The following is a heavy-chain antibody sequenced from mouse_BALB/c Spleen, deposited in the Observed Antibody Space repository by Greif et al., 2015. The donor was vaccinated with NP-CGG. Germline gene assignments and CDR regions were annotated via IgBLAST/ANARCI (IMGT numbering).Heavy chain of an antibody. CDR3: ARRTQHFDY. Sequence: VQRVESGAELAKPGASVKMSCKASGYTFTSYWMHWVKQRPGQGLEWIGYINPSTGYTGYNQKFKDKATLTADKSSSTAYMQLSSLTSEDSAVYYCARRTQHFDYWGQGTTLTVSS. J-gene: IGHJ2*01. CDR2: INPSTGYT. V-gene: IGHV1-7*01. D-gene: IGHD6-1*01. CDR1: GYTFTSYW.